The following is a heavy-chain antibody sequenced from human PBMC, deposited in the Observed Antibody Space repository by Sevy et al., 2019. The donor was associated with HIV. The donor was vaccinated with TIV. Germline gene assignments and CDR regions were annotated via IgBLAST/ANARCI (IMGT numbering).Heavy chain of an antibody. CDR3: ARCMEQLLDAFDI. J-gene: IGHJ3*02. V-gene: IGHV4-39*01. CDR1: GVSIRDSSYY. CDR2: IYSYGET. D-gene: IGHD2-15*01. Sequence: SETLSLTCTVSGVSIRDSSYYWAWIRQPPGKGLEWIGNIYSYGETYYNSSLKSRVTISVDTSKNQFSLSLTSVTAADTAIYFCARCMEQLLDAFDIWGQGTMVTVSS.